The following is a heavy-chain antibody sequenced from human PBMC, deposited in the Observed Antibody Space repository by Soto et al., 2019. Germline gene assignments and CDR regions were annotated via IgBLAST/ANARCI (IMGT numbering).Heavy chain of an antibody. Sequence: QVQLVQSGAEVKKPGASVKVSCKASGYTFTSYYMHWVRQVPGQGLEWMGIINPSGGSTSYAQKFEGSVTMTRDTSTSTVYRELSSLRSEDTAVYYCARDGGSIYTETTGYYGMDGLGQGTTVTVSS. J-gene: IGHJ6*02. D-gene: IGHD4-17*01. CDR1: GYTFTSYY. V-gene: IGHV1-46*01. CDR3: ARDGGSIYTETTGYYGMDG. CDR2: INPSGGST.